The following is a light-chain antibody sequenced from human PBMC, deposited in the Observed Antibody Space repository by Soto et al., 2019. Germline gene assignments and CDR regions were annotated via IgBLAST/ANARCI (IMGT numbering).Light chain of an antibody. V-gene: IGKV3-15*01. CDR2: GAS. CDR1: QNIRSS. J-gene: IGKJ1*01. CDR3: HQYYNWWT. Sequence: EVVMTQSPASLSASPGERVTLSCRASQNIRSSLAWYQQRPGQAPRLLIYGASTRATGIPARFSGSASGTEFTLTISSLQSEDFAVYYCHQYYNWWTFGQGTKVDIK.